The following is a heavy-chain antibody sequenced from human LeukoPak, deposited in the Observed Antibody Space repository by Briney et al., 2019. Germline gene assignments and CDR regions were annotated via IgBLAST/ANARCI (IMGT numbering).Heavy chain of an antibody. Sequence: PSETLSLTCAVYGGSLSGYYWNWIRQPPGKGLEWIGEINHSGSTNYNPSLKSRVTISVDTSKNQFSLKLSSVTAADTAVYYCARGWKRGYYYDSSGYYKTDYWGQGTLVTVSS. D-gene: IGHD3-22*01. CDR3: ARGWKRGYYYDSSGYYKTDY. CDR1: GGSLSGYY. V-gene: IGHV4-34*01. CDR2: INHSGST. J-gene: IGHJ4*02.